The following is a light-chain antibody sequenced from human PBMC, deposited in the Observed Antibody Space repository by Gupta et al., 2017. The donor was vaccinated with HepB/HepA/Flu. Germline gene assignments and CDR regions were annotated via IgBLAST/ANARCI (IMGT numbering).Light chain of an antibody. V-gene: IGLV2-23*02. Sequence: QSALTQPASVSGYPGQSITISCSGTSSDIGTYNLVSWYQQRPDTAPKLIRYEFNQRHSGVSNRCAGYKSDNTALTIISALQSDDEAYSFCCRYERTTRGLFGDVTQVTVL. CDR3: CRYERTTRGL. CDR1: SSDIGTYNL. CDR2: EFN. J-gene: IGLJ2*01.